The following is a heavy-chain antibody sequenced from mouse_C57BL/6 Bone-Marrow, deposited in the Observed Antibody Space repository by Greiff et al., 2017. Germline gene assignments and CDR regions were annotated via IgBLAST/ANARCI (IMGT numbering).Heavy chain of an antibody. V-gene: IGHV1-9*01. Sequence: QVQLQQSGAELMKPGASVKLSCKATGYTFTGYWIEWVKQRPGHGLEWIGEILPGSGSTNYNEKLKGKATLTADTSSNTAYMQLSSLTTEDSAIYYCARYPCWFAYWGQGTLVTVSA. CDR3: ARYPCWFAY. CDR1: GYTFTGYW. J-gene: IGHJ3*01. CDR2: ILPGSGST.